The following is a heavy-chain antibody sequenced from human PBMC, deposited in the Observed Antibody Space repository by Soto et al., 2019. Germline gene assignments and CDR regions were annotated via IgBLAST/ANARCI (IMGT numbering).Heavy chain of an antibody. J-gene: IGHJ4*02. CDR3: ARDWWEEPAGKEAVSQFDY. V-gene: IGHV3-33*01. Sequence: QVQLVESGGGVVQPGRSLTLSCTASGFAFSNYGIHWVRQAPGRGLEWVAVIWSDGTKKFYAGSVRGRFTISRDNSKNTIYLQMNSLRAEDTAVYYCARDWWEEPAGKEAVSQFDYWGEGTLVTVSS. CDR2: IWSDGTKK. CDR1: GFAFSNYG. D-gene: IGHD6-13*01.